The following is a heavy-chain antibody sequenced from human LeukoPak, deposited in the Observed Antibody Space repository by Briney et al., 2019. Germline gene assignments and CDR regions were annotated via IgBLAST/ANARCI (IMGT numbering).Heavy chain of an antibody. J-gene: IGHJ4*02. CDR2: IIPIFGTA. CDR1: GGTFSSYA. D-gene: IGHD2-2*01. CDR3: ASSSTKGGYFDY. Sequence: SVKVSCKASGGTFSSYAISWVRQAPGQGLEWMGGIIPIFGTANYAQKFQGRVTITADESTSTAYMELSSLRSEDTAVYYCASSSTKGGYFDYWGQGTPVTVSS. V-gene: IGHV1-69*13.